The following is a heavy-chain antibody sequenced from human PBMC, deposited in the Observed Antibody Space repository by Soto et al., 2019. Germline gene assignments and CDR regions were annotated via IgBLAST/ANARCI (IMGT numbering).Heavy chain of an antibody. Sequence: PGGSLRLSCEASGFPFSSYSMNWVRQAPGKGLEWVSSISSSGMYIYSADSLKDRFTISRDNAQTSLFLEMHSLRAEDTAVYYCARGLGHCTGGSCHYADYWGQGTLVTVS. V-gene: IGHV3-21*01. J-gene: IGHJ4*02. CDR3: ARGLGHCTGGSCHYADY. D-gene: IGHD2-15*01. CDR2: ISSSGMYI. CDR1: GFPFSSYS.